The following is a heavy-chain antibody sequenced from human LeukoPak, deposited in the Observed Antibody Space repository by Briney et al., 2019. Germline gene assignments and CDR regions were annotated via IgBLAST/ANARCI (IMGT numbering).Heavy chain of an antibody. V-gene: IGHV4-59*11. CDR1: ARSISIHY. CDR3: AREPGYGDLYFDS. Sequence: SETLSPTCTVYARSISIHYWSWIRQPPGKGLKWIGYISYSGSTNYNPSLKSRATISVDTSKNQCSLKLSSVTAADTAVSYCAREPGYGDLYFDSWGQGTLVTVSS. D-gene: IGHD4-17*01. CDR2: ISYSGST. J-gene: IGHJ4*02.